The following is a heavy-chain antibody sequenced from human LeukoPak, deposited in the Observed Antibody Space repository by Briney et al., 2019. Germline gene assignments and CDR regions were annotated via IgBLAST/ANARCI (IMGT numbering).Heavy chain of an antibody. J-gene: IGHJ3*02. CDR1: GYSISSGYY. CDR2: IYHSGST. Sequence: PSETLSLTCAVSGYSISSGYYWGWFRQPPGKGLEWIGRIYHSGSTYYNPSLKSRVPISVDTSKNQFSLKLSSVTAADTAVYYCARDTLDSGYPWAFDIWGQGTMVTVSS. CDR3: ARDTLDSGYPWAFDI. V-gene: IGHV4-38-2*02. D-gene: IGHD5-12*01.